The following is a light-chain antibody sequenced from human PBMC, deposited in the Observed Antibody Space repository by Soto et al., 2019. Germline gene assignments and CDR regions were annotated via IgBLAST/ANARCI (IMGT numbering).Light chain of an antibody. J-gene: IGKJ2*01. CDR2: AAS. CDR1: QGISPY. V-gene: IGKV1-27*01. CDR3: QKDNSAPHT. Sequence: DIPMTQSPSSLSASVGDRVTITCRASQGISPYLAWYQHNPGKVPKLLIYAASTLQSEVPSRFSGSGSGTDFTLTISSRQPEDVATYYCQKDNSAPHTFGQGKKLEIK.